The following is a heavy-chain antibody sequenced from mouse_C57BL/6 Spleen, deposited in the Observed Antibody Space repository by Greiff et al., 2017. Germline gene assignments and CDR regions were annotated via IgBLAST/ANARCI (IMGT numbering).Heavy chain of an antibody. CDR3: ARDDDYDVVDY. CDR1: GFTFSSYA. V-gene: IGHV5-4*01. D-gene: IGHD2-4*01. Sequence: EVKLVESGGGLVKPGGSLKLSCAASGFTFSSYAMSWVRQTPEKRLEWVATISDGGSYTYYPDNVKGRFTISRDNAKNNLFLQMSHLKSEDTAMYYCARDDDYDVVDYWGQGTTLTASS. CDR2: ISDGGSYT. J-gene: IGHJ2*01.